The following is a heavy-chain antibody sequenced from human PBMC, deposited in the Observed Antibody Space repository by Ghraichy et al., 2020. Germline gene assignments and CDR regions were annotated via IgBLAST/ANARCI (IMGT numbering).Heavy chain of an antibody. CDR1: GGSISSYY. J-gene: IGHJ3*01. V-gene: IGHV4-59*01. D-gene: IGHD6-19*01. CDR3: ARGQLLPIDVFNV. CDR2: IYHSGSS. Sequence: SQTLSLTCTVSGGSISSYYWGWIRQPPEKGLEWIGNIYHSGSSNYNPSLKSRVTISVDTSKNQFSLKLSSVTAADTAVYYCARGQLLPIDVFNVWAKGQWSPSLQ.